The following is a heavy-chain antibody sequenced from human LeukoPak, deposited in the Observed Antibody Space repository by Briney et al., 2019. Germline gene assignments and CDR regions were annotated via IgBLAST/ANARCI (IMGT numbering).Heavy chain of an antibody. J-gene: IGHJ4*02. CDR2: IYSGGDT. Sequence: PGGSLRLSCAASGFTVSTXYMSWVRQAPGXXXXXXSVIYSGGDTYYADSVXGRFTISRDNSKNTLYLQMNSLRADDTAVYYCARDSGTTVGYFDYWGQGTLVTVSS. D-gene: IGHD4-23*01. CDR3: ARDSGTTVGYFDY. CDR1: GFTVSTXY. V-gene: IGHV3-66*01.